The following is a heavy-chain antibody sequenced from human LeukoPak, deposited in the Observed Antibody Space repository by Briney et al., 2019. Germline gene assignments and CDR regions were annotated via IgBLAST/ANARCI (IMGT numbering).Heavy chain of an antibody. CDR3: ARRPDFDY. V-gene: IGHV4-34*01. J-gene: IGHJ4*02. CDR2: INQSGIT. D-gene: IGHD6-25*01. Sequence: PSETLSLTCAVYGGSFSGFYWTWIRQPPGKGLEWIGEINQSGITNYSPSLKSRMVISVDTSKNQFSLKLSSVTAADTAVYYCARRPDFDYWGQGTLVTVSS. CDR1: GGSFSGFY.